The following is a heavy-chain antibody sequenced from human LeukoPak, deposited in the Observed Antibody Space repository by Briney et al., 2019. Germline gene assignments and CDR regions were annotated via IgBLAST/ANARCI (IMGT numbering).Heavy chain of an antibody. Sequence: SETLSLTCAVYGGSFSGYYWSWIRQPPWKGLEWIGEINHSGSTNYNPSLKSRVTISVDTSKNQFSLKLSSVTAADTAVYYCARGRIPSRYSSSWYGYWGQGTLVTVSS. V-gene: IGHV4-34*01. D-gene: IGHD6-13*01. CDR3: ARGRIPSRYSSSWYGY. J-gene: IGHJ4*02. CDR2: INHSGST. CDR1: GGSFSGYY.